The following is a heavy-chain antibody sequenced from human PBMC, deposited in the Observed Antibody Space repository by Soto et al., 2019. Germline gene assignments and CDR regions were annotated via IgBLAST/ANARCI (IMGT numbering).Heavy chain of an antibody. CDR1: ESTVSRDW. Sequence: DLEESGGGLVQTGGSLRLSCAIFESTVSRDWMNWVRQAPGKGLEWVAHINQDGSEKYYVDSVKGRFTISRDNAKKSLYLQMNRLRPADTAMYYCSGGVGDAFWGQGTLVTVSS. CDR2: INQDGSEK. V-gene: IGHV3-7*04. J-gene: IGHJ4*02. CDR3: SGGVGDAF. D-gene: IGHD1-26*01.